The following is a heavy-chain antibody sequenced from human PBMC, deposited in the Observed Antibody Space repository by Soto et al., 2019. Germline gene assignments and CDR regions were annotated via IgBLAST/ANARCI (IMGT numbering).Heavy chain of an antibody. D-gene: IGHD3-3*01. CDR2: INSDGSST. CDR1: GFTFSSYW. CDR3: AKGSRYYDFWSGYYLGYYGMDV. V-gene: IGHV3-74*01. Sequence: PGGSLRLSCAASGFTFSSYWMHWVRQAPGKGLVWVSRINSDGSSTSYADSVKGRFTISRDNSKNTLYLQMNSLRAEDTAVYYCAKGSRYYDFWSGYYLGYYGMDVWGQGTTVTVSS. J-gene: IGHJ6*02.